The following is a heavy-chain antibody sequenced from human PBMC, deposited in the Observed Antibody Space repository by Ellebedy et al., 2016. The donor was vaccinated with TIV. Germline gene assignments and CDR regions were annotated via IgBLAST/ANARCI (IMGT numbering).Heavy chain of an antibody. CDR1: GFTFSNVW. J-gene: IGHJ3*02. V-gene: IGHV3-15*07. CDR2: IKSKTDGETP. Sequence: PGGSLRLSCAASGFTFSNVWMKWVRQAPGKGLEGVGRIKSKTDGETPEYAAPVKGRFTISRDDSKNTLYLQMNSLKTEDTAVYYCTTTMYYYDIVGYPTGDVLDIWGRGTIVTVSS. CDR3: TTTMYYYDIVGYPTGDVLDI. D-gene: IGHD3-22*01.